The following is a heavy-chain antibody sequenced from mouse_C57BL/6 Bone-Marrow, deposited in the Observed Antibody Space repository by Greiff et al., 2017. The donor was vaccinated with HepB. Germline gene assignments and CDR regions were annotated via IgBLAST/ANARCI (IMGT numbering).Heavy chain of an antibody. D-gene: IGHD2-3*01. J-gene: IGHJ4*01. CDR2: IYPRSGNT. Sequence: QVQLQQSGAELARPGASVKLSCKASGYTFTSYGISWVKQRTGQGLEWIGEIYPRSGNTYYNEKVKGKATLTADKSSSTAYMELRSLTSEDSAVYFCARWLLYYAMDYWGQGTSVTVSS. CDR1: GYTFTSYG. V-gene: IGHV1-81*01. CDR3: ARWLLYYAMDY.